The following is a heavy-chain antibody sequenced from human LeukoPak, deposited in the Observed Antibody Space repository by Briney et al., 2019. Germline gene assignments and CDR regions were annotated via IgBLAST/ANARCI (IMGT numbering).Heavy chain of an antibody. Sequence: SETLSLTCAVYGGSFSGYYWTWIRQTPEQGLEWIGEMNPSGSTNYNPSLKSRVTISVDTSKNQFSLELSSVTAADTAVYYCARGRQDVTMIVVVMTAVSYYLDVWGKGTTVTVS. CDR1: GGSFSGYY. CDR3: ARGRQDVTMIVVVMTAVSYYLDV. J-gene: IGHJ6*03. D-gene: IGHD3-22*01. CDR2: MNPSGST. V-gene: IGHV4-34*01.